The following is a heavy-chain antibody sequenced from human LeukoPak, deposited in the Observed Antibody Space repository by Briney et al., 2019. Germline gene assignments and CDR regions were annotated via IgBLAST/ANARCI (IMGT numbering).Heavy chain of an antibody. D-gene: IGHD3-16*02. V-gene: IGHV1-3*01. J-gene: IGHJ4*02. Sequence: ASVKVSCKASGYTFIRNAMHWVRQAPGQRLEWMGWINVGNGKTKHSQKFQGRVTITRDTSASTAYMEVSSLRSEDTAVYYCARDSPLSPYDYWGQGTLVTVSS. CDR1: GYTFIRNA. CDR2: INVGNGKT. CDR3: ARDSPLSPYDY.